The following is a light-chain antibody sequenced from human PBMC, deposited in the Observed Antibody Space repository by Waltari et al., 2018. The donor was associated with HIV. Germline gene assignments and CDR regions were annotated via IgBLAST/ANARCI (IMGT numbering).Light chain of an antibody. Sequence: DIVMTQSPDSLAVSLGERATINCKSSQSVLYSSSNKNYLAWYQQKPGQPPKLLIYWASTRESGVPDRFSGSESGTDFTHTISSLQAEDVAVYYCQQYYSSPPTFGQGTKVEIK. CDR2: WAS. J-gene: IGKJ1*01. CDR1: QSVLYSSSNKNY. CDR3: QQYYSSPPT. V-gene: IGKV4-1*01.